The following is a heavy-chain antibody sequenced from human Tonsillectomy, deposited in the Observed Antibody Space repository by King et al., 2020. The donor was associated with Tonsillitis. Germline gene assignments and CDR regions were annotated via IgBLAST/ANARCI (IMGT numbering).Heavy chain of an antibody. CDR1: RFTFSSYG. D-gene: IGHD4-11*01. V-gene: IGHV3-30*18. Sequence: VQLVESGGGVVQPGRSLRLSCAASRFTFSSYGMHWVRQAPGKGLEWVAVISYDGSNKNFADSVKGRFTISRDNSKNTLYLQMNSLRAEDTAVYYCAKDSFNDYRSLQGMDVWGQGTTVTVSS. CDR3: AKDSFNDYRSLQGMDV. J-gene: IGHJ6*02. CDR2: ISYDGSNK.